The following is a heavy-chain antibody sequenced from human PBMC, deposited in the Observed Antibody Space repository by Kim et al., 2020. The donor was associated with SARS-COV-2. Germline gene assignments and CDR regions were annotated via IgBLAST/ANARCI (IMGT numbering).Heavy chain of an antibody. D-gene: IGHD2-8*01. CDR3: SKESMLASVY. Sequence: GGSLRLSCAASGFTFSSYGMHWGRQAPGKGLEWVAVIWYDGSNKYYADSVKGRFTISRDNSKNTLHLQMNSLRAEDTAVYYCSKESMLASVYWGQRTLVT. CDR2: IWYDGSNK. J-gene: IGHJ4*02. V-gene: IGHV3-33*06. CDR1: GFTFSSYG.